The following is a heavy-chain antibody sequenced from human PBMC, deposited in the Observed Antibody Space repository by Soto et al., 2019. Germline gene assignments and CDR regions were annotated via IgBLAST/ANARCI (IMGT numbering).Heavy chain of an antibody. J-gene: IGHJ3*02. V-gene: IGHV3-30-3*01. CDR1: GFTFSSYA. CDR3: ARATSGWYKEAFDI. Sequence: QVQLVESGGGVVQPGRSLRLSCAASGFTFSSYAMHWVRQAPGKGLEWVAVISYDGSNKYYADSVKGRFTISRDNSQNTLYLQMNSLRAEDTAVYYCARATSGWYKEAFDIWGQGTMVTVSS. CDR2: ISYDGSNK. D-gene: IGHD6-19*01.